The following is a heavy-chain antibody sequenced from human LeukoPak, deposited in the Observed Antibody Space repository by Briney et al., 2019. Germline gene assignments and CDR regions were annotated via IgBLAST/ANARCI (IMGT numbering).Heavy chain of an antibody. CDR3: ARSRYCTNGVCRFDY. CDR1: GGSISSYY. V-gene: IGHV4-59*01. Sequence: SETLSLTCTVSGGSISSYYWSWIRQPPGKGLEWIGYIYYSGSTNYNPSLKSRVTISVDTSKNQFSLKLSSVTAADTAVYYCARSRYCTNGVCRFDYWGLGTLVTVSS. D-gene: IGHD2-8*01. J-gene: IGHJ4*02. CDR2: IYYSGST.